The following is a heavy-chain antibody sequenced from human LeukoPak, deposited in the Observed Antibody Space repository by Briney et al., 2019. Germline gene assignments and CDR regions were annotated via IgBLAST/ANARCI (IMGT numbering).Heavy chain of an antibody. Sequence: SETLSLTCTVSGYSISSGYYWGWIRQPPGKGLEWIGSIYHSGSTYYNPSLKSRVTISVDTSKNQFSLKLSSVTAAETAVYYCATNYQLLTNFDYWGQGTLITVSS. D-gene: IGHD2-2*01. J-gene: IGHJ4*02. V-gene: IGHV4-38-2*02. CDR3: ATNYQLLTNFDY. CDR2: IYHSGST. CDR1: GYSISSGYY.